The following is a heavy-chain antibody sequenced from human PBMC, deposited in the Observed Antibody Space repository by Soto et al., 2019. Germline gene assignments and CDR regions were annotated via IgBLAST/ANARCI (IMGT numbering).Heavy chain of an antibody. D-gene: IGHD6-13*01. CDR3: ARHASRGYSSSWYFED. J-gene: IGHJ4*02. Sequence: QLQLQESGPGLVKPSETLSLTCKVSGGSVGSSSYYWGWIRQAPGKGLEWSVSTYYSAGTYYNPSLKSRVTTSMDASKNQFSLTVTSVTAADTAIYYCARHASRGYSSSWYFEDGGQGTPVTVSS. CDR1: GGSVGSSSYY. V-gene: IGHV4-39*01. CDR2: TYYSAGT.